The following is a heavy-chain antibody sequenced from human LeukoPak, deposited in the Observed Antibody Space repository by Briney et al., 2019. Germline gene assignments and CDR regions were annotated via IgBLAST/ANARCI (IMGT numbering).Heavy chain of an antibody. CDR1: GFTFSNAW. V-gene: IGHV3-23*01. CDR2: ISGSGGST. Sequence: GGSLRLSCAASGFTFSNAWMSWVRQAPGKGLEWVSVISGSGGSTYYADSVKGRFTISRDNSKNTLYLQMNSLRAEDTAVYYCAKGRGDYGNYWGQGTLVTVSS. D-gene: IGHD4/OR15-4a*01. CDR3: AKGRGDYGNY. J-gene: IGHJ4*02.